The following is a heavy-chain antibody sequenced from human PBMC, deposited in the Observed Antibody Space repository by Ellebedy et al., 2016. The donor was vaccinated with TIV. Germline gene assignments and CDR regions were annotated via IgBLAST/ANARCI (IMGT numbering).Heavy chain of an antibody. V-gene: IGHV1-8*01. D-gene: IGHD2-15*01. Sequence: AASVKVSCKASGYTFSNNDITWVRQATGQGLEWMGWMHPNSGNTAYAQTFQGRVTMTWDASISTAYMELSSLRSEDTAVYYCARVFCSGGACYLDAFDIWGQGTMVTVSS. CDR1: GYTFSNND. J-gene: IGHJ3*02. CDR3: ARVFCSGGACYLDAFDI. CDR2: MHPNSGNT.